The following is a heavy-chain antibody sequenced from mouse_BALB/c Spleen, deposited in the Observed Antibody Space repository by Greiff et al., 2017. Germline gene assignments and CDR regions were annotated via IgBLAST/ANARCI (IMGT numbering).Heavy chain of an antibody. D-gene: IGHD2-4*01. CDR3: ARRGMITTIDY. CDR1: GFTFTSYV. V-gene: IGHV1-14*01. Sequence: EVQLQQSGGGLVQPGASVKLSCKASGFTFTSYVMHWVRQTPGQGLEWIGYISPYNDSTKYNETFKGKATLTTDKSSSTAYMELSSLTSEDAAVFYYARRGMITTIDYWGQGTTLTVSS. CDR2: ISPYNDST. J-gene: IGHJ2*01.